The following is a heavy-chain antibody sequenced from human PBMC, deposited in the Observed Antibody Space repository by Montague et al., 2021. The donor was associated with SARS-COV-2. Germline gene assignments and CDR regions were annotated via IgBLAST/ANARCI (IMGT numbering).Heavy chain of an antibody. J-gene: IGHJ3*02. Sequence: SETLSLTCTVSGGSISSSSYYWGWIRQPPGKGLEWTGSIYYSGSIYYNPSLKSRVTIFVDTSKNQFSLKLSSVTAADTAVYYCASPTYYYDSSGSDAFDIWGQGTMVTVAS. CDR3: ASPTYYYDSSGSDAFDI. CDR2: IYYSGSI. D-gene: IGHD3-22*01. CDR1: GGSISSSSYY. V-gene: IGHV4-39*01.